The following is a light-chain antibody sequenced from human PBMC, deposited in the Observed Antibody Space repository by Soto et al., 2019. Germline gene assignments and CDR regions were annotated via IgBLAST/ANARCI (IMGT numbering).Light chain of an antibody. V-gene: IGKV3-20*01. Sequence: EIVLTQSPGTLSLSPGERATLSCRASQSVSSSYLAWYQQKPGQAPRLLIYGASSRATGIPDRFSGSGSGTEFTLTISRLEPEDFAVYYCKQYGRSPLTFGGGTKVEIK. CDR2: GAS. CDR3: KQYGRSPLT. J-gene: IGKJ4*01. CDR1: QSVSSSY.